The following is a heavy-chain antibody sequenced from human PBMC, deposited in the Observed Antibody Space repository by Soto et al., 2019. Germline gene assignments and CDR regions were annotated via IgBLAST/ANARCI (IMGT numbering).Heavy chain of an antibody. J-gene: IGHJ6*02. D-gene: IGHD3-10*01. CDR3: ARASIWFGEGGGRRDYYYYYGMDV. V-gene: IGHV4-59*01. CDR1: GGSISSYH. Sequence: SETLSLTCTVSGGSISSYHWSWIRQPPGKGLEWIGYIYYSGSTNYNPSLKSRVTISVDTSKNQFSLKLSSVTAADTAVYYCARASIWFGEGGGRRDYYYYYGMDVWGQGTTVTVSS. CDR2: IYYSGST.